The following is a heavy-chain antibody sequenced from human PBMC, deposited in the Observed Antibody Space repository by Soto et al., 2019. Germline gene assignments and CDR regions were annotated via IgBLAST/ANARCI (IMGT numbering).Heavy chain of an antibody. D-gene: IGHD4-4*01. CDR3: ARGRDDYNGWYFDL. Sequence: QVQLQESGPGLVKPSETLSLTCTVSGGSISSSYWSWVRQPPGKGLEWIGYLYYGGSTNYNPSLERRVIISGDASKNQFSLKLSSVTAADTAVYYCARGRDDYNGWYFDLWGRGTLVTVSS. CDR2: LYYGGST. CDR1: GGSISSSY. V-gene: IGHV4-59*01. J-gene: IGHJ2*01.